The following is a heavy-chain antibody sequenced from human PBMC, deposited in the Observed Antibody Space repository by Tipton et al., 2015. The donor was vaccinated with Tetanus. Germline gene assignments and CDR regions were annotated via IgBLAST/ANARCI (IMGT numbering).Heavy chain of an antibody. CDR1: GYTFTGYY. J-gene: IGHJ6*02. V-gene: IGHV1-2*02. CDR3: ARDRGDYIYYGMDV. D-gene: IGHD3-22*01. CDR2: IDPNSGGT. Sequence: QLVQSGTQVKKPGASVKVSCKASGYTFTGYYIYWVRQAPGQGLEWMGWIDPNSGGTVYAQKFQGRVTMTRDTSISTAYMELRSLRSDDTAVYYCARDRGDYIYYGMDVWGPGTTVTVS.